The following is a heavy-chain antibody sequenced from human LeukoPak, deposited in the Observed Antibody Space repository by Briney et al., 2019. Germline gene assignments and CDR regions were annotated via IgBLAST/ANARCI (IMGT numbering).Heavy chain of an antibody. CDR2: INPNSGGT. D-gene: IGHD3-10*01. CDR3: ARETYYSSGNVYNRIDY. V-gene: IGHV1-2*02. CDR1: GYTFTGYY. Sequence: GASVKVSCKTSGYTFTGYYMHWVRQAPGQGLEWMGWINPNSGGTNYAQKFQGRVTMTRDTSIRTAYMELSRLTSDDTAVYFCARETYYSSGNVYNRIDYWGQGTLVTVSS. J-gene: IGHJ4*02.